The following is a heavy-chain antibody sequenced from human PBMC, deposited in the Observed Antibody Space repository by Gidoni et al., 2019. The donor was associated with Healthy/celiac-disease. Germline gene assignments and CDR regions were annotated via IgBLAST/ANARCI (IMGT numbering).Heavy chain of an antibody. CDR2: SIPSFGTS. D-gene: IGHD2-15*01. CDR1: GSTFSSYA. V-gene: IGHV1-69*12. J-gene: IGHJ4*02. CDR3: ARFGSGRAQSGNY. Sequence: QFQLVQFGAEVKKPGSLVKVHCSASGSTFSSYAIRWVRQAPGQGLEGIGGSIPSFGTSNYAQEFEGRVTITADESTSTAYMALSSLRSDDTAVYYCARFGSGRAQSGNYWGQGTRVTVSS.